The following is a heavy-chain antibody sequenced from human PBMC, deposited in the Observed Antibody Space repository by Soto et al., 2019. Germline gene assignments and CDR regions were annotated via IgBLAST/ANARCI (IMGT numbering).Heavy chain of an antibody. D-gene: IGHD3-10*01. CDR1: GGSISSYC. V-gene: IGHV4-59*01. CDR3: ARAGYYGSGFYYYYMDV. CDR2: IYYSGST. Sequence: PSETLSLTCTVSGGSISSYCWRWVRQPPGKGLEWIGYIYYSGSTNYNPSLKSRVTISVDTSKNQFSLKLSSVPAADTAVYYGARAGYYGSGFYYYYMDVWGTGTTVTVSS. J-gene: IGHJ6*03.